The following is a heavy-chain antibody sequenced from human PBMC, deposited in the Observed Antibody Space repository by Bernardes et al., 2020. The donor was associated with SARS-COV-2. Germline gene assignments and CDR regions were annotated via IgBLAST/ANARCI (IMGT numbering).Heavy chain of an antibody. V-gene: IGHV3-23*01. CDR1: GFTFSSYA. CDR2: ISGSGGST. J-gene: IGHJ5*02. Sequence: GGSLRLSCAASGFTFSSYAMSWVRQAPGKGLEWVSAISGSGGSTYYADSVKGRFTISRDNSKNTLYLQMNSLRAEDTAVYYCAKAYYYGSGSYPYPSWGQGTLVTVYS. D-gene: IGHD3-10*01. CDR3: AKAYYYGSGSYPYPS.